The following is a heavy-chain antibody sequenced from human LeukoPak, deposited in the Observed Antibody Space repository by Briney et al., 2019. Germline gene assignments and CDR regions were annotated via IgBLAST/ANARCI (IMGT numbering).Heavy chain of an antibody. CDR3: ARYLLGYYYMDV. D-gene: IGHD7-27*01. CDR1: RFIFSNYA. V-gene: IGHV3-23*03. Sequence: GGSLRLSCGASRFIFSNYAMTWVRQAPGKGLEWVSSIEGDGSGTYYADSVKGRFIISRDNAKNSLYLQMNSLRAEDTAVYYCARYLLGYYYMDVWGKGTTVTVSS. CDR2: IEGDGSGT. J-gene: IGHJ6*03.